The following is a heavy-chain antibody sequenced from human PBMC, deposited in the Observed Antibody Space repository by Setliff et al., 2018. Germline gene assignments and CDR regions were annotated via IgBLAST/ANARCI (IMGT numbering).Heavy chain of an antibody. CDR1: ADSISSSYDY. J-gene: IGHJ4*02. CDR2: IYNSGST. CDR3: ARLGYRGDLDY. V-gene: IGHV4-39*01. D-gene: IGHD5-12*01. Sequence: PSETLSLTCNVSADSISSSYDYWAWIRQPPGKGLEWIGSIYNSGSTYYNPSLKSRVSISVDTSMNQFSLKLSSVTAADTAVYYCARLGYRGDLDYWGQGTLVTVSS.